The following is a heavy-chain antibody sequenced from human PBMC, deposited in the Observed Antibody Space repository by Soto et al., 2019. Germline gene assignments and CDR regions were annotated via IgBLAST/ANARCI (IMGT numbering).Heavy chain of an antibody. CDR3: ARDAEDYDSSGYYSPRPFDY. Sequence: PGGSLRLSCAASGFTFSSNWMHWVRQAPGKGLVWVSRINGDGSATNYADSVKGRCTISRDNAENTLYLQMNSLRAEDTAMYYCARDAEDYDSSGYYSPRPFDYWGQGTLVTVSS. J-gene: IGHJ4*02. V-gene: IGHV3-74*01. CDR2: INGDGSAT. CDR1: GFTFSSNW. D-gene: IGHD3-22*01.